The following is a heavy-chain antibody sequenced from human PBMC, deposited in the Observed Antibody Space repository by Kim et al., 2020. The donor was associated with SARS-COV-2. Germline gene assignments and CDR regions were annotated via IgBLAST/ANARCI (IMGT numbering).Heavy chain of an antibody. J-gene: IGHJ3*02. CDR1: GFTFSSYD. D-gene: IGHD3-10*01. CDR2: IGTAGDT. V-gene: IGHV3-13*01. Sequence: GGSLRLSCAASGFTFSSYDMHWVRQATGKGLEWVSAIGTAGDTYYPGSVKGRFTISRENAKNSSYLQMNSLSAGDTAVYYCARATKDLWFGLGAFDIWGQGTMVTVSS. CDR3: ARATKDLWFGLGAFDI.